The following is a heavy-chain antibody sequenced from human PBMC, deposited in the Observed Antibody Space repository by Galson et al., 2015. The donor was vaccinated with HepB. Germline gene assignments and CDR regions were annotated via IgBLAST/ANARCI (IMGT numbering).Heavy chain of an antibody. CDR3: ATIRDIVLAEDFSDY. J-gene: IGHJ4*02. V-gene: IGHV4-34*01. D-gene: IGHD5-12*01. CDR1: GGSFSGYF. Sequence: SETLSLTCAVYGGSFSGYFWSWIRQPPGKGLEWIGEIHHSGSTNSNPSLKSRVTISLDTSKKQFSLKLSSVTAADTAVYYCATIRDIVLAEDFSDYWGQGTPVTVSS. CDR2: IHHSGST.